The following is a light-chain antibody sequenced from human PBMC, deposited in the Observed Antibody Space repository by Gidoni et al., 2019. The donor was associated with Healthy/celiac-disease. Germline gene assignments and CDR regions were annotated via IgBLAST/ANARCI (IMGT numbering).Light chain of an antibody. CDR2: DAS. Sequence: DIVLPQSPATLSLSPGERATLSCRASPSVSSYLAWYQQKPGQAPRLLIYDASNRATGIPARFSGSGSGTDFTLTISSLEPEDFAVYYCQQRSNWPLTFGGGTKVEIK. V-gene: IGKV3-11*01. CDR1: PSVSSY. CDR3: QQRSNWPLT. J-gene: IGKJ4*01.